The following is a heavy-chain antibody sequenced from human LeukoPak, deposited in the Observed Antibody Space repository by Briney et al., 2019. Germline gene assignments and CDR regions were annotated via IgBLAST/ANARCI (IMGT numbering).Heavy chain of an antibody. CDR1: GGSFSGYY. Sequence: SETLSLTCAVYGGSFSGYYWSWIRQPPGKGLEWIGEINHSGSTNYNPSLKSRVTISVDTSKNQFSLKLSSVTAADTAVYYCARVVTMIVVAYPDAFDIWGQGTMVTVSS. CDR2: INHSGST. CDR3: ARVVTMIVVAYPDAFDI. J-gene: IGHJ3*02. V-gene: IGHV4-34*01. D-gene: IGHD3-22*01.